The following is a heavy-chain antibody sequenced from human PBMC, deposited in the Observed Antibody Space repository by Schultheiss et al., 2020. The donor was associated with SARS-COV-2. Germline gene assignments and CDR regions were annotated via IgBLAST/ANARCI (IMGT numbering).Heavy chain of an antibody. J-gene: IGHJ4*02. CDR1: GGSISSYY. CDR3: ARGIAAAGKPYYFDY. Sequence: SETLSLTCTVSGGSISSYYWSWIRQPPGKGLEWIGSIYYSGSTNYNPSLKSRVTISVDTSKNQFSLKLSSVTAADTAVYYCARGIAAAGKPYYFDYWGQGTLVTVSS. CDR2: IYYSGST. V-gene: IGHV4-59*08. D-gene: IGHD6-13*01.